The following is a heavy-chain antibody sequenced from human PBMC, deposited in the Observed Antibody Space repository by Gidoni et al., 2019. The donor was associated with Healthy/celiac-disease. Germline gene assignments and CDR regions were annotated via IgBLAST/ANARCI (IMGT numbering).Heavy chain of an antibody. Sequence: QVQLQESGPGLVKPSETLSLTCTVSGGSISSYYWSWIRQPAGKGLEWIGRIYTSGSTNYNPSLKSRVTMSVDTSKNQFSLKLSSVTAADTAVYYCARDSSWYGTFLAFDYWGQGTLVTVSS. CDR3: ARDSSWYGTFLAFDY. D-gene: IGHD6-13*01. V-gene: IGHV4-4*07. CDR2: IYTSGST. J-gene: IGHJ4*02. CDR1: GGSISSYY.